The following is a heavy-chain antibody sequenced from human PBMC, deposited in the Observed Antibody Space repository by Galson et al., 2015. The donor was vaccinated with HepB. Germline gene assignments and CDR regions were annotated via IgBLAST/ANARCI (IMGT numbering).Heavy chain of an antibody. CDR2: IRSKANTYAT. V-gene: IGHV3-73*01. CDR3: FTVDS. D-gene: IGHD5-12*01. CDR1: GFNFSGSA. J-gene: IGHJ4*02. Sequence: LRLSCAASGFNFSGSAMQWVRQASGKGLEWVGRIRSKANTYATAYAASVKGRFTISRDDSKNTAYLQMNSLKTEDTAVYYCFTVDSWGQGTLVTVSS.